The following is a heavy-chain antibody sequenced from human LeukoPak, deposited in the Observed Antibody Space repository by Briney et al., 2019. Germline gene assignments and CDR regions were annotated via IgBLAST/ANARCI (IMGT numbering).Heavy chain of an antibody. CDR3: AAVEMATTIDY. V-gene: IGHV4-59*08. J-gene: IGHJ4*02. CDR1: GGSISSYY. Sequence: ASETLSLTCTVSGGSISSYYWSWIRQPPGKGLEWIGYIYYSGSTNYNPSLKSRVTISVDTSKNQFSLKLSSVTAADTAVYYCAAVEMATTIDYWGQGTLVTVSS. CDR2: IYYSGST. D-gene: IGHD5-24*01.